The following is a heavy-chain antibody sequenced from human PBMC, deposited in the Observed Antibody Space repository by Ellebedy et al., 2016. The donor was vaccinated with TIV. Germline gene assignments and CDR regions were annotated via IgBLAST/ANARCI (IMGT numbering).Heavy chain of an antibody. CDR1: GFTALNFA. CDR2: VGGGDDRT. CDR3: AKGHTASFFYLFDS. J-gene: IGHJ5*01. Sequence: GESLKISCEASGFTALNFAMSWVRQAPGKGLEWVSAVGGGDDRTFYADAVKGRFTISRDNSKNTVTLQMQSLRAEDTALYYCAKGHTASFFYLFDSWGQGTLVTVSS. V-gene: IGHV3-23*01. D-gene: IGHD2-2*01.